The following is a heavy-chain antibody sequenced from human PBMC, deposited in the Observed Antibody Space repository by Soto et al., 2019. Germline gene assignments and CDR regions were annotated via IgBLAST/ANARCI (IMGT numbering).Heavy chain of an antibody. CDR3: ARAPRIIGHITPLGEASPGTLEY. D-gene: IGHD1-7*01. Sequence: ASVKVSCKAFGYNLIDHCIYWVGQSPGQGLVWMGGIDPHNGVTSLAQKFKYRVIMTSDSSISTVYMELSNLRSDETAVYYCARAPRIIGHITPLGEASPGTLEY. J-gene: IGHJ1*01. CDR2: IDPHNGVT. CDR1: GYNLIDHC. V-gene: IGHV1-2*02.